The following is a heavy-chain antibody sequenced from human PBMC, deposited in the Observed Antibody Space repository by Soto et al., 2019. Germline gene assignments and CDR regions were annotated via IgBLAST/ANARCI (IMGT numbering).Heavy chain of an antibody. Sequence: GGSLTLSCAASGFTFSSYAISWVRQAPGKGLEWVSAISGSGGSTYYADSVKGRFTISRDNSKNTLYLQMNSLRAEDTAVYYCAKPLEVTTGLDAFDIWGQGTMVTVSS. D-gene: IGHD4-17*01. J-gene: IGHJ3*02. CDR2: ISGSGGST. V-gene: IGHV3-23*01. CDR1: GFTFSSYA. CDR3: AKPLEVTTGLDAFDI.